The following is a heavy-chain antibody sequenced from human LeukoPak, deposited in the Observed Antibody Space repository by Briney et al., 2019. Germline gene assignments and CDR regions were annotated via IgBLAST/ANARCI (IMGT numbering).Heavy chain of an antibody. CDR2: IYSGGST. J-gene: IGHJ4*02. CDR1: GFTFSIYW. Sequence: GGSLRLSCAASGFTFSIYWMSWVRQAPGKGLEWVSVIYSGGSTYYADSVKGRFTISRDNSKNTLYLQMNSLRAEDTAVYYCARDRMDYWGQGTLVTVSS. V-gene: IGHV3-66*01. CDR3: ARDRMDY.